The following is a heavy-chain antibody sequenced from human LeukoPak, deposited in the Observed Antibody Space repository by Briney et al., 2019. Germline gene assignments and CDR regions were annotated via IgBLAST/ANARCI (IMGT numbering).Heavy chain of an antibody. CDR2: ISGSGGIT. J-gene: IGHJ4*02. CDR1: GFTFSSYD. D-gene: IGHD5-18*01. CDR3: AKRLPFYYDY. V-gene: IGHV3-23*01. Sequence: GGSLRLSCAASGFTFSSYDMSWVRQAPGKGLERVSAISGSGGITYYPDSEKGRFTISRDNSKNTLYLQMNSLRAEDTAIYYCAKRLPFYYDYWGQGILVTVSS.